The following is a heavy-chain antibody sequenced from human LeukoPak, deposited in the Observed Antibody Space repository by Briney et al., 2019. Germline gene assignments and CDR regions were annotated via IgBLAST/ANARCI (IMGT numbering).Heavy chain of an antibody. J-gene: IGHJ5*02. V-gene: IGHV3-23*01. D-gene: IGHD2-2*01. CDR2: ISGSGGST. CDR3: AKNSIVVVPAATGDDNWFDP. CDR1: GFTFSSYA. Sequence: GGSLRLSCAASGFTFSSYAMSWVRQAPGKGLEWVSAISGSGGSTYYADSVKGRFTIFRDNSKNTLYLQMNSLRAEDTAVYYCAKNSIVVVPAATGDDNWFDPWGQGTLVTVSS.